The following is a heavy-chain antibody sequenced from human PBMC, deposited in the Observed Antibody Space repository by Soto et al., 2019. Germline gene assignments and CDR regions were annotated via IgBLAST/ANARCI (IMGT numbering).Heavy chain of an antibody. V-gene: IGHV3-74*01. CDR3: AREKTQQWLSRWFDP. D-gene: IGHD6-19*01. CDR2: INSDGSST. CDR1: GLTFSSYW. J-gene: IGHJ5*02. Sequence: GGSLRLSCAASGLTFSSYWMHWVLQAPGKGLVWVSRINSDGSSTSYADSVKGRFTISRDNAKNTLYLQMNSLRAEDTAVYYCAREKTQQWLSRWFDPWGQGTMVTVYS.